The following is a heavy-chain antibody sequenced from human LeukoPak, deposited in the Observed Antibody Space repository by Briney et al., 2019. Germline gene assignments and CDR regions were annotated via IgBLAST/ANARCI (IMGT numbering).Heavy chain of an antibody. V-gene: IGHV3-23*01. CDR1: GFTFSSYA. D-gene: IGHD5-24*01. J-gene: IGHJ4*02. CDR2: ISGSGGST. CDR3: VADGRDGKNIYFYY. Sequence: GGSLRLSCAASGFTFSSYAMSWVRQAPGKELEWVSAISGSGGSTYYADSVKGRFTISRDNSKNTVYLQMSSLRVEDTAVYYCVADGRDGKNIYFYYWGQGTLVTVSS.